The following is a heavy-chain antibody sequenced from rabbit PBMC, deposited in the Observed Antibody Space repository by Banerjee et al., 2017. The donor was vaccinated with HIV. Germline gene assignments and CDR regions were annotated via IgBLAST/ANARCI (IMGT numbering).Heavy chain of an antibody. J-gene: IGHJ4*01. CDR2: IDTGSSGST. CDR1: GFSFSSSYW. CDR3: ARDLAGVTGWNFGL. D-gene: IGHD4-1*01. V-gene: IGHV1S45*01. Sequence: QEQLEESGGDLVKPEGSLTLTCTASGFSFSSSYWICWVRQAPGKGLELIACIDTGSSGSTYYASWAKGRFTISKTSSTTVDLKMTSLTVADTATYFCARDLAGVTGWNFGLWGPGTLVTVS.